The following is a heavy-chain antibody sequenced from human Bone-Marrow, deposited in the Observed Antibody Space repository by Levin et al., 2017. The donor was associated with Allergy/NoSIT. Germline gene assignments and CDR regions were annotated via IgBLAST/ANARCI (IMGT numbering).Heavy chain of an antibody. CDR1: GGSISGSNW. J-gene: IGHJ4*02. Sequence: GSLRLSCAVSGGSISGSNWWSWVRQPPGKGLEWIGEISHSGSTNYNPSLESRVTMSLDKSKNQFSLKLTSVNAADTAVYYCARDHGDYDSSGYYFDYWGQGTLVTVSS. CDR2: ISHSGST. V-gene: IGHV4-4*02. D-gene: IGHD3-22*01. CDR3: ARDHGDYDSSGYYFDY.